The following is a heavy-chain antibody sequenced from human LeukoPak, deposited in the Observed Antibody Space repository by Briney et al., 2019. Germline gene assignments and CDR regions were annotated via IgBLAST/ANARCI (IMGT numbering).Heavy chain of an antibody. CDR3: ARHIAAGITMVRGVIRYFDY. CDR2: IYYSGST. D-gene: IGHD3-10*01. J-gene: IGHJ4*02. CDR1: GGSISSSSYY. Sequence: SETPSLTCTVSGGSISSSSYYWGWIRQPPGKGLEWIGSIYYSGSTYYNPSLKSRVTISVDTSKNQFSLKLSSVTAADTAVYYCARHIAAGITMVRGVIRYFDYWGQGTLVTVSS. V-gene: IGHV4-39*01.